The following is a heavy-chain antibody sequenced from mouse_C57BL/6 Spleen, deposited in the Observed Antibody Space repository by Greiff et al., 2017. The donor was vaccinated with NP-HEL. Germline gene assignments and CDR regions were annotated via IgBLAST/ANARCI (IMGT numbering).Heavy chain of an antibody. V-gene: IGHV1-82*01. J-gene: IGHJ4*01. CDR1: GYAFSSSW. CDR3: YSSGYTGVEAMDY. CDR2: IYPGDGDT. D-gene: IGHD3-2*02. Sequence: VKLQESGPELVKPGASVKISCKASGYAFSSSWMNWVKQRPGKGLEWIGRIYPGDGDTNYNGKFKGKATLTADKSSSTAYMQLSSLTSEDSAVYFCYSSGYTGVEAMDYWGQGTSVTVSS.